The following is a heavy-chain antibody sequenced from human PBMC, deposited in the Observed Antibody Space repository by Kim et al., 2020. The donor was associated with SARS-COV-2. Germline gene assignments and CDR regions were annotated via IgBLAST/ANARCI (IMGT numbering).Heavy chain of an antibody. J-gene: IGHJ4*02. D-gene: IGHD3-10*01. V-gene: IGHV1-46*01. CDR3: ATSYYGSGSYYYFDY. Sequence: QKFQGRVTMTRDTSTSTVYMELSSLRSEDTAVYYCATSYYGSGSYYYFDYWGQGTLVTVSS.